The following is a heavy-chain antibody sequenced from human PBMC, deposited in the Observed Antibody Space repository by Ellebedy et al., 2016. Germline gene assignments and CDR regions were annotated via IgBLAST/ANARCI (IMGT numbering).Heavy chain of an antibody. CDR1: GYSFTSYW. D-gene: IGHD4-17*01. J-gene: IGHJ4*02. CDR3: ARLESRGYGDGGYFDY. CDR2: IYPGDSDT. Sequence: GESLKISXKGSGYSFTSYWIGWVRQMPGKGLEWMGIIYPGDSDTRYSPSFQGQVTISADKSISTAYLQWSSLKASDTAMYYCARLESRGYGDGGYFDYWGQGTLVTVSS. V-gene: IGHV5-51*01.